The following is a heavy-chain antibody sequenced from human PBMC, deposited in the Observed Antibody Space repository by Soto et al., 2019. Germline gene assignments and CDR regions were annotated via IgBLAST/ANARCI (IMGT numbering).Heavy chain of an antibody. Sequence: SETLSLTCTVSGGSITSYYWSWIRQPPGKGLEYIGYIYYSGSTNYNPSLKSRVTMSVDTSKNQFSLKLSSVTAADTAVYYCARVLTSLRTEPFDPWGQGTLVTVSS. J-gene: IGHJ5*02. CDR1: GGSITSYY. CDR3: ARVLTSLRTEPFDP. V-gene: IGHV4-59*01. CDR2: IYYSGST. D-gene: IGHD3-16*01.